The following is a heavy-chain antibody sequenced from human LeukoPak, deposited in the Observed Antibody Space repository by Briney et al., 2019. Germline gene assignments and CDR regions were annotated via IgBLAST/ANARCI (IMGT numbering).Heavy chain of an antibody. Sequence: SVKVSCKASGGTFSSYAISWVRQAPGQGLEWMGRIIPILGVANYAQKFQGRVTITADKSTSTAYMELSSLRSEDTAVYYCATTPSSVGATFDYWGQGTLVTVSS. CDR1: GGTFSSYA. D-gene: IGHD1-26*01. CDR2: IIPILGVA. CDR3: ATTPSSVGATFDY. J-gene: IGHJ4*02. V-gene: IGHV1-69*04.